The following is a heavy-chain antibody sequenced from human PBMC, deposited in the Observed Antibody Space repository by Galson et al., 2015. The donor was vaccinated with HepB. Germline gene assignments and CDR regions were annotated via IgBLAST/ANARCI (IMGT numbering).Heavy chain of an antibody. V-gene: IGHV3-30*04. D-gene: IGHD1-26*01. J-gene: IGHJ4*02. CDR1: GFTFSSYA. Sequence: SLRLSCAASGFTFSSYAMHWVRQAPGKGLEWVAVISYDGSNKYYADSVKSRFTISRDNSKNTLYLQMNSLRAEDTAVYYCARGSGSYSEPPGGYWGQGTLVTVSS. CDR3: ARGSGSYSEPPGGY. CDR2: ISYDGSNK.